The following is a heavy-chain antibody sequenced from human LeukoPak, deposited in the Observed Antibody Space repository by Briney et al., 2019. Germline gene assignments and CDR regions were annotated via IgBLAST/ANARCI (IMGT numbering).Heavy chain of an antibody. CDR1: GGTFSSYA. Sequence: ASVKVSCKASGGTFSSYAISWVRQAPGQGLEWMGGIIPIFGTANYAQKFQGRVTITADESTSTAYMELSSLRSEDTAVYYCAKSRQSYYYDSSGYLRLDYWGQGTLVTVPS. J-gene: IGHJ4*02. D-gene: IGHD3-22*01. CDR3: AKSRQSYYYDSSGYLRLDY. V-gene: IGHV1-69*13. CDR2: IIPIFGTA.